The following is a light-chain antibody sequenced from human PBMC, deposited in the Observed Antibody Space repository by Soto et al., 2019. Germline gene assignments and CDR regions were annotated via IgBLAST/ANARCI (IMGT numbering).Light chain of an antibody. J-gene: IGLJ3*02. CDR2: SNN. CDR3: ATWDDGLSGWV. Sequence: QSVLTQPPSASGTPGQRVTISCSGSTSNIGSNYVYWHQQLPGTAPKLLIYSNNQRPSGVPDRFSGSKSGTSASLAISGLRSEDEADYYCATWDDGLSGWVFGGGTKLTVL. V-gene: IGLV1-47*02. CDR1: TSNIGSNY.